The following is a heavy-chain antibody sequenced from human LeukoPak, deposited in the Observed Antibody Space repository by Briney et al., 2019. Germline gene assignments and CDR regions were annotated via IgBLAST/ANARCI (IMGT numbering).Heavy chain of an antibody. V-gene: IGHV1-18*01. CDR2: ISAYNGNT. D-gene: IGHD3-3*01. CDR3: AINFWSGYPYYYYGMDV. J-gene: IGHJ6*02. CDR1: GYTFTSYG. Sequence: VASVTVSCKASGYTFTSYGISWVRQAPGQGLEWMGWISAYNGNTNYAQKLQGRVTMTTDTSTSTAYMELRSLRSDDTAVYYCAINFWSGYPYYYYGMDVWGQGTTVTVSS.